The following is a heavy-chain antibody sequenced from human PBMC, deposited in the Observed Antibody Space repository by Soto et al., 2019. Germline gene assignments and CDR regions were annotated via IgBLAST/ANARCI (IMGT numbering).Heavy chain of an antibody. J-gene: IGHJ4*02. Sequence: ASVKVSCKASGSTFTSYYMHWVRQAPGQGLEWMGIINPSGGSTSYAQKFQGRVTMTRDTSTSTVYMELSSLRSEDTAVYYCAREGATKWLVRKRQHYFDYWGQGTLVTVSS. V-gene: IGHV1-46*01. CDR2: INPSGGST. CDR1: GSTFTSYY. D-gene: IGHD6-19*01. CDR3: AREGATKWLVRKRQHYFDY.